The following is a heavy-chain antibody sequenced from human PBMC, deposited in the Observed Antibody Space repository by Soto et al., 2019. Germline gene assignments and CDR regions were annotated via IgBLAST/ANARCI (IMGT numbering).Heavy chain of an antibody. CDR2: IYPGDSDT. V-gene: IGHV5-51*01. CDR1: GYRFPDYW. J-gene: IGHJ6*02. CDR3: ARVATIKYYYYGMDV. D-gene: IGHD5-12*01. Sequence: ESLKISCQGSGYRFPDYWIGWVRQMPGKGLEWVGIIYPGDSDTRYSPSFQGQVTISADKSISTAYLQWSSLKASDTAMYYCARVATIKYYYYGMDVWGQGTTVTVSS.